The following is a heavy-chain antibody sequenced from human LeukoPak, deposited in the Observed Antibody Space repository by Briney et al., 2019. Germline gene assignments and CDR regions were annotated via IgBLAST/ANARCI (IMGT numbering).Heavy chain of an antibody. D-gene: IGHD6-13*01. Sequence: QPGRSLRLSCAASGFTFSSYGMHWVRQAPGKGLEWVAVIWYDGSNKYYADSVKGRFTISRENSKNTLYLQMNSLRAEDTAVYYCARDLSGAAALDYWGQGTLVTVSS. CDR1: GFTFSSYG. CDR3: ARDLSGAAALDY. CDR2: IWYDGSNK. V-gene: IGHV3-33*01. J-gene: IGHJ4*02.